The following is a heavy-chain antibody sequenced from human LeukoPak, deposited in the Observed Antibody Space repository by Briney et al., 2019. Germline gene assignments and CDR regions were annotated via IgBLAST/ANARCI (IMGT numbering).Heavy chain of an antibody. Sequence: SETLSLTCTVSGGSISSGGYYWSWIRQHPGKGLEWTGYMYYSGSTNYNPSLKSRVTISVEKSKNQFSLNLTSVTAADTAVYYCAKVGSGTYDYWGQGTLVTVSS. CDR3: AKVGSGTYDY. V-gene: IGHV4-31*03. CDR1: GGSISSGGYY. D-gene: IGHD6-25*01. CDR2: MYYSGST. J-gene: IGHJ4*02.